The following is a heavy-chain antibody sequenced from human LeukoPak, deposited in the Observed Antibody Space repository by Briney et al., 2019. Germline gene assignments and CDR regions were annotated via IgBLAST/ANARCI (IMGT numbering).Heavy chain of an antibody. CDR1: GFTFSSYW. D-gene: IGHD1-26*01. J-gene: IGHJ6*02. CDR3: ARGIVGATPYYYYGMDV. CDR2: INSYGSST. V-gene: IGHV3-74*01. Sequence: GGSLRLSCAASGFTFSSYWMHWVRQAPGKGLVWVSRINSYGSSTSYADSVKGRFTISRDNAKNTLYLQMNSLRAEDTAVYYCARGIVGATPYYYYGMDVWGQGTTVTVSS.